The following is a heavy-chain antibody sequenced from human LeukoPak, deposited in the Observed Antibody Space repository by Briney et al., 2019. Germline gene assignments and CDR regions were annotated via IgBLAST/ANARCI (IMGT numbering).Heavy chain of an antibody. CDR1: GYSISSGYY. J-gene: IGHJ4*02. CDR2: MYHSGTT. D-gene: IGHD3-22*01. CDR3: ARDVHYYDSSGSLSY. Sequence: PSETLSLTSAVSGYSISSGYYWGWIRQPPGKGLEWIGSMYHSGTTNYNPSLKSRLTISIDTSKNQLSLKLSSVTAADTAVYYCARDVHYYDSSGSLSYWGQGTLVTVSS. V-gene: IGHV4-38-2*02.